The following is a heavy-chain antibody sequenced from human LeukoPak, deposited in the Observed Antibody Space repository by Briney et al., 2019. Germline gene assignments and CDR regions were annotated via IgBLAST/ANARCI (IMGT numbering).Heavy chain of an antibody. D-gene: IGHD6-19*01. CDR3: ARGADTGYSSDS. V-gene: IGHV3-74*01. CDR1: GFTLSRYI. CDR2: INSDARGT. Sequence: GGSLRLSYIASGFTLSRYIMNWVRQAPGKGLVWVSRINSDARGTSYADSVKGRFTISRDNAKNTLYLQMNSLRAEDTAVYYCARGADTGYSSDSWGQGTLVTVSS. J-gene: IGHJ5*02.